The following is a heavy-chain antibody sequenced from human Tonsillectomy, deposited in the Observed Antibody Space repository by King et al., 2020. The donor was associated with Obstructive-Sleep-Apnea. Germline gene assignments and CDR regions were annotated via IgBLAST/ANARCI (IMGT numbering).Heavy chain of an antibody. CDR2: ISYDGSYR. D-gene: IGHD3-22*01. CDR3: ARDRSMIVDSYFDY. J-gene: IGHJ4*02. V-gene: IGHV3-30*04. CDR1: GFTFSSYA. Sequence: QLVQSGGGVVQPGRSLRLSCAASGFTFSSYAMHWVRQAPGKGLEWVALISYDGSYRYYGDSVKGRFTISRDNSKNTLYLQMNSLRAEDTAVFYCARDRSMIVDSYFDYWGQGTLVTVSS.